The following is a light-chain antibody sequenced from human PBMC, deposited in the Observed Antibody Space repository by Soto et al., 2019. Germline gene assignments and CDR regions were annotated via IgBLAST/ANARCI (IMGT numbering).Light chain of an antibody. CDR2: AAS. Sequence: DIQMTQSPPSLSASVGDRVTITCRASQNIRTYLNWYQQKPGKAPKLLIYAASTLQSGVPSRFSGSGSETDFTLTISSLQPEDFATYYCQQSYDTPLTFVGGAKVEIK. V-gene: IGKV1-39*01. CDR3: QQSYDTPLT. J-gene: IGKJ4*01. CDR1: QNIRTY.